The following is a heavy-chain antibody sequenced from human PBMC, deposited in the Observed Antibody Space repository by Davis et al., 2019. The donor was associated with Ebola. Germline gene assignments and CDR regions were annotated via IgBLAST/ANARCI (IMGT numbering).Heavy chain of an antibody. CDR1: GGSFSGYY. J-gene: IGHJ4*02. CDR3: ARDRPGNDILTGYYPIDY. Sequence: LRLSCAVYGGSFSGYYWSWIRQPPGKGLEWIGEINHSGSTNYNPSLKSRVTISVDTSKNQFSLKLSSVTAADTAVYYCARDRPGNDILTGYYPIDYWGQGTLVTVSS. D-gene: IGHD3-9*01. CDR2: INHSGST. V-gene: IGHV4-34*01.